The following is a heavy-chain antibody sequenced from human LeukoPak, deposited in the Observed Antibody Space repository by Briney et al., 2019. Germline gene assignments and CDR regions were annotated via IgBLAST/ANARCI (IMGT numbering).Heavy chain of an antibody. CDR2: ISDTGGST. Sequence: GGSLRLSCAASGFTFSSYGMHWVRQAPGKGLEWVSAISDTGGSTYYADSVKGRFTISRDNSKNTLYLQMDSLRAEDTAVYYCARVRDVYGQFDYWGQGTLVTVSS. J-gene: IGHJ4*02. V-gene: IGHV3-23*01. CDR3: ARVRDVYGQFDY. CDR1: GFTFSSYG. D-gene: IGHD5/OR15-5a*01.